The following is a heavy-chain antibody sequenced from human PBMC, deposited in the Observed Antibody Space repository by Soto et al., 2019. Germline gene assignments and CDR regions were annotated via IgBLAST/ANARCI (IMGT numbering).Heavy chain of an antibody. CDR2: IKGDGSEK. CDR3: AAGFPPDF. D-gene: IGHD3-10*01. Sequence: EVLLVESGGGLVQPGGSLTLSCAASRFTIGNYWMNWVRQAPGKGLEWVANIKGDGSEKYYVGSVEGRFTISRDNTKNSLDLQLNSLRVEDMAVYYCAAGFPPDFWGQGTLVTVSS. CDR1: RFTIGNYW. V-gene: IGHV3-7*01. J-gene: IGHJ4*02.